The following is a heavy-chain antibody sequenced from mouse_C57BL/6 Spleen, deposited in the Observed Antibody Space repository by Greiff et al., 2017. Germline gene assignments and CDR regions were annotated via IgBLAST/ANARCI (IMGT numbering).Heavy chain of an antibody. D-gene: IGHD2-3*01. CDR3: ARSPGIMKSFDY. J-gene: IGHJ2*01. V-gene: IGHV1-39*01. CDR1: GYSFTDYN. CDR2: INPNYGTT. Sequence: EVQLQESGPELVKPGASVKISCKASGYSFTDYNMNWVKQSHGKSLEWIGVINPNYGTTSYNQKFKGKATLTVDQSSSTAYMQLNSLTSEDSAVFYGARSPGIMKSFDYWGQGTTLTVSS.